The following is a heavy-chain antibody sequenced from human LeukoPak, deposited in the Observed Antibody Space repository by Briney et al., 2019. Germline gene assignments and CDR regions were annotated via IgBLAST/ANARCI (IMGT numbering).Heavy chain of an antibody. CDR2: IYTSGST. Sequence: SETLSLTCTVSGGSISSYYWSWIRQPAGKGLEWIGRIYTSGSTNYNPSLKSRVTMSVDTSKNQFSLKLSSVTAADTAVYYCARDLGIAATGTRYMDVWGKGTTVTVSS. D-gene: IGHD6-13*01. CDR3: ARDLGIAATGTRYMDV. CDR1: GGSISSYY. V-gene: IGHV4-4*07. J-gene: IGHJ6*03.